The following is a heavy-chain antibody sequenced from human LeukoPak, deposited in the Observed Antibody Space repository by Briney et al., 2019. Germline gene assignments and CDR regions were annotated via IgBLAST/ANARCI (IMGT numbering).Heavy chain of an antibody. CDR1: GYTFTGYY. CDR2: INPNSGGT. J-gene: IGHJ4*02. V-gene: IGHV1-2*02. CDR3: ARDLDSSKGLDY. D-gene: IGHD6-13*01. Sequence: ASVKVSCKASGYTFTGYYMHWVRQAPGQGLEWMGWINPNSGGTNYAQKFQGRVTMTRDTSISTAYMELSRLRSDDTAVYYCARDLDSSKGLDYWGQGTLVTVSS.